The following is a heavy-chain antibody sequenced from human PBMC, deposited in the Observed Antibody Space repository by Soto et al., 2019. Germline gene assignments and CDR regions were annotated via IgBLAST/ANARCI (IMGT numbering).Heavy chain of an antibody. CDR3: EKDAAPYNGQWDWFDP. CDR1: GFTFSDYA. V-gene: IGHV3-23*01. D-gene: IGHD3-10*01. CDR2: IGGGGDDT. J-gene: IGHJ5*02. Sequence: DVQLLESGGGLVQPGGSLRLSCAASGFTFSDYAMTWVRQAPGKGLEWVSGIGGGGDDTYYAGSVKGRFTISRDNSKNTLYLQMNSLRAEDPALYYCEKDAAPYNGQWDWFDPRGQGTLVTVSS.